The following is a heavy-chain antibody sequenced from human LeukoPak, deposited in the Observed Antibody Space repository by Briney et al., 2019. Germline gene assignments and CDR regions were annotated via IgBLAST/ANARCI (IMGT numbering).Heavy chain of an antibody. CDR2: INPSGSST. D-gene: IGHD3-16*02. Sequence: ASVKVPCKASGYTFTSHYMHWVRQAPGQGLEGMGLINPSGSSTLYAQKFQGRVTMTRDMSTTTDYMELSSLRSEDTAVYYCARDNSVGDIAWWFDPWGQGTLVTVSS. V-gene: IGHV1-46*01. J-gene: IGHJ5*02. CDR1: GYTFTSHY. CDR3: ARDNSVGDIAWWFDP.